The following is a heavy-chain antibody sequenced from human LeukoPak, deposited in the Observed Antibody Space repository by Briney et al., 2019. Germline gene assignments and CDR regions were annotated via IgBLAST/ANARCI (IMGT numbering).Heavy chain of an antibody. V-gene: IGHV3-30*03. CDR3: ARDSGEYSGYDYVRPYYDYYYYGMDV. J-gene: IGHJ6*02. CDR2: ISSDGSNR. CDR1: GFTFSSYG. D-gene: IGHD5-12*01. Sequence: PGGSLRLSCAASGFTFSSYGMHWVRQAPGKGLEWVAVISSDGSNRYYVDSVEGRFTISRDNSKSTLYLQMNSLRAEDAAVYYCARDSGEYSGYDYVRPYYDYYYYGMDVWGQGTTVTVSS.